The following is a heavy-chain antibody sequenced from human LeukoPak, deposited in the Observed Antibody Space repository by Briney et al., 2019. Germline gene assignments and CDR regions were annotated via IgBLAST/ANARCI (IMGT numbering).Heavy chain of an antibody. V-gene: IGHV1-2*02. CDR1: GYTFTGYY. CDR3: ARARALYCSSTSCYYSH. CDR2: INPNSGGT. Sequence: ASVKVSCKASGYTFTGYYMHWVRQAPGQGLEWMGWINPNSGGTNYAQKFQGRVTMTRDTSISTAYMELSRLRSDDTAGYYCARARALYCSSTSCYYSHWGQGTLVTVSS. D-gene: IGHD2-2*01. J-gene: IGHJ4*02.